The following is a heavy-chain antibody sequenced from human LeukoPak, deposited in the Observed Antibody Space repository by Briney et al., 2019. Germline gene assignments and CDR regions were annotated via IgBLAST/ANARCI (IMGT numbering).Heavy chain of an antibody. Sequence: SETLSLTCTVSGGSISPYFWSWMRQTPGKGLEWIGYISCTGSTNYNPALKGRVTISVDTSKNQFSLQLTSVTAADTAVYYCARDDYRGVTNFDPWGQGTLVTVSS. CDR2: ISCTGST. CDR1: GGSISPYF. J-gene: IGHJ5*02. D-gene: IGHD3-10*01. CDR3: ARDDYRGVTNFDP. V-gene: IGHV4-59*01.